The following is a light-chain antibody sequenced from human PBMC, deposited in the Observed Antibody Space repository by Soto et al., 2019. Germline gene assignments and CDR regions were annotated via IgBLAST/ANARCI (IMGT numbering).Light chain of an antibody. CDR3: QQYNTYLGT. J-gene: IGKJ1*01. Sequence: DIQMTQSPSALSASVGDRVTISCRASQTISGWLAWYQQKPGKAPKLLIYDASILESGVPSRFGGSGSGTEFTLTVSSLQPDDFATYYCQQYNTYLGTFGQGTRVEVE. CDR1: QTISGW. CDR2: DAS. V-gene: IGKV1-5*01.